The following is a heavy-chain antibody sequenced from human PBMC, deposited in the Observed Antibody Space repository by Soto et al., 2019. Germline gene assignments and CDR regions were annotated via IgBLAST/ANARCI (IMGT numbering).Heavy chain of an antibody. Sequence: TSETLSLTCAVSGGSISSGGYSWSWIRQPPGKGLGGVGYIYHSGSTYYNPSLKSRVTISVDRSKNQFSLKLSSVTAADTAVYYCARGGVDYYDSSGYYFSPYYFDYWGQGTLVTVSS. CDR2: IYHSGST. J-gene: IGHJ4*02. CDR3: ARGGVDYYDSSGYYFSPYYFDY. CDR1: GGSISSGGYS. V-gene: IGHV4-30-2*01. D-gene: IGHD3-22*01.